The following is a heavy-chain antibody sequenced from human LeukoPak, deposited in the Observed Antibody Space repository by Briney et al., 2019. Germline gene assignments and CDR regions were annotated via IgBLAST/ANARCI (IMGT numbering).Heavy chain of an antibody. D-gene: IGHD6-13*01. CDR2: INPNSGGT. Sequence: VASVKVSCKASGYTFTGYYMHWVRQAPGQGLEWMGWINPNSGGTNYAQKFQGRVTMTRDTSISTAYMELSRLRSDDTAVYYCARELGAAAGPFDYWGQGTLVTVSS. CDR1: GYTFTGYY. CDR3: ARELGAAAGPFDY. J-gene: IGHJ4*02. V-gene: IGHV1-2*02.